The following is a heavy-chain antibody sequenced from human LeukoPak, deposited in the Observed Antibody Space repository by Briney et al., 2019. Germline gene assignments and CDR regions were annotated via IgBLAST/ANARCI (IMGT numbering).Heavy chain of an antibody. D-gene: IGHD6-19*01. V-gene: IGHV4-34*01. Sequence: SETLSHTCAVYGGSFSGYYWSWIRQPPGKGLEWIGEINQSGSTNYNPSLKSRVTISVDTSKNQFSLKLSSVTAADTAVYYCARVAVAGDSWGQGTLVTVSS. J-gene: IGHJ5*01. CDR2: INQSGST. CDR3: ARVAVAGDS. CDR1: GGSFSGYY.